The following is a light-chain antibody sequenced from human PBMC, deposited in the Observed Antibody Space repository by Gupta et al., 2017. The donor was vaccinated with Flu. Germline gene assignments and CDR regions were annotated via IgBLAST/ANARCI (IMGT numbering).Light chain of an antibody. J-gene: IGKJ2*01. CDR2: EVS. CDR1: KVLEYNSGTSD. Sequence: IACMSSKVLEYNSGTSDLTWFQQGPGQSPRRLIDEVSNRDSGVPYRFSGCGSVTDFTLKISRVEADDVDVYYYIRGTHPWTFGQGTRLEI. V-gene: IGKV2-30*01. CDR3: IRGTHPWT.